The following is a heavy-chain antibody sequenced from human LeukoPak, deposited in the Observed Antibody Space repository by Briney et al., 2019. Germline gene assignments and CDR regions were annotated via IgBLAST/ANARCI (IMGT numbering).Heavy chain of an antibody. CDR2: INTYNGKT. D-gene: IGHD3-22*01. CDR3: ARSHYDGTGYYEAGWFDP. J-gene: IGHJ5*02. CDR1: GYTFASYG. Sequence: ASVKVSCKASGYTFASYGISWLRQAPGQGFEWMGWINTYNGKTNYAQRFQVRVTLTTDTSTSTAYMELRSLRSDDTAVYFCARSHYDGTGYYEAGWFDPWGQGTLVTVSS. V-gene: IGHV1-18*01.